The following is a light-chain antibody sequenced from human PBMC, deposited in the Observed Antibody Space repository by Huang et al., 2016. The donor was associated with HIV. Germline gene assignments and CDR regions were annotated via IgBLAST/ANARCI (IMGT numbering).Light chain of an antibody. CDR3: QQYHSFPWM. Sequence: DIQMTQSPSTLSASVGDRVTITCRASQAITNWLAWYQQKPGKAPKLLIYDASSLEFGVPSTFSGSGSGTEFTLTISSLQPDNFATYYCQQYHSFPWMFGQGTKVEIK. CDR1: QAITNW. CDR2: DAS. J-gene: IGKJ1*01. V-gene: IGKV1-5*01.